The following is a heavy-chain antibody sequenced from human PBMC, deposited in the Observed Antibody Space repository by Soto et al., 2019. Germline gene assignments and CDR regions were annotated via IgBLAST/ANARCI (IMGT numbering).Heavy chain of an antibody. D-gene: IGHD5-18*01. CDR1: GGSFSGYY. CDR2: INHSGST. CDR3: VRAPNPYSYGWYY. J-gene: IGHJ4*02. Sequence: QVQLQQWGAGLLKPSETLSLTCAVYGGSFSGYYWSWIRQPPGKGLEWIGEINHSGSTNYNPSLKSRVTISVDASQTQFSLRLSSVTAAHTAVYYGVRAPNPYSYGWYYWGQGTLVTVSS. V-gene: IGHV4-34*01.